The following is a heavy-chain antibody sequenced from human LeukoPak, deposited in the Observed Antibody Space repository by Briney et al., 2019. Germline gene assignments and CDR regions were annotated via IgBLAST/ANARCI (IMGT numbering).Heavy chain of an antibody. Sequence: ASVKLSCNPSGHTFAGYLIHWVRQAPGQGLEWRGWINPNSGDTNSAQKFQGRVTMTRDTSIGTAYMELSSLRSDDTALYYCARDRDDTIPPAQTINWFDPWGQGTLVTVSS. J-gene: IGHJ5*02. D-gene: IGHD2-2*01. CDR2: INPNSGDT. CDR1: GHTFAGYL. CDR3: ARDRDDTIPPAQTINWFDP. V-gene: IGHV1-2*02.